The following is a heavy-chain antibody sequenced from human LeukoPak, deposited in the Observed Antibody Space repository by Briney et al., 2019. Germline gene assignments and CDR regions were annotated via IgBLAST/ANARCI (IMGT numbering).Heavy chain of an antibody. CDR3: AKDGSIAVAGTEY. J-gene: IGHJ4*02. Sequence: GGSLRLXCAASGFTCSSYGMHWVRQAPGKGLESVAVIWYDGSNKYYADSVKGRFTISRDNSKNTLYLQMNSLRAEDTAVYYCAKDGSIAVAGTEYWGQGTLVTVSS. CDR1: GFTCSSYG. V-gene: IGHV3-33*06. D-gene: IGHD6-19*01. CDR2: IWYDGSNK.